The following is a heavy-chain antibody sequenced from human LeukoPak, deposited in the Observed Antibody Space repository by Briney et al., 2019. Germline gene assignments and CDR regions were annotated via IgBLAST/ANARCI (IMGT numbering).Heavy chain of an antibody. CDR1: GGSFSGYY. J-gene: IGHJ5*02. Sequence: SETLSLTCAVYGGSFSGYYWSWIRQPPGKGLEWIGEINHSGSTNYNPSLKSRVTISVDTSKNQFSLKLSSVTAADTAVYYCARGVWGSYRYRSWFDPWGQGTLVTVSS. CDR3: ARGVWGSYRYRSWFDP. CDR2: INHSGST. V-gene: IGHV4-34*01. D-gene: IGHD3-16*02.